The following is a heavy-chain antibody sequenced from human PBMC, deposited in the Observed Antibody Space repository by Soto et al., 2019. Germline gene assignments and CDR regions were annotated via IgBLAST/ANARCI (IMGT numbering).Heavy chain of an antibody. J-gene: IGHJ4*02. Sequence: GGSVRLSCAASGFAFSSYAMSLVRQSPGKGLEWVSAISGSGGSTYYADSVKGRFTISRDNSKNTLYLQMNSLRDEDTAVYYCAKPAAGTDYWCQGTRVTVSS. CDR3: AKPAAGTDY. CDR2: ISGSGGST. V-gene: IGHV3-23*01. CDR1: GFAFSSYA. D-gene: IGHD6-13*01.